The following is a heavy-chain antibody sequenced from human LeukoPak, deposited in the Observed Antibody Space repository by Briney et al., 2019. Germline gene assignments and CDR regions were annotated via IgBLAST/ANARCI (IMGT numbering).Heavy chain of an antibody. J-gene: IGHJ4*02. Sequence: PGGSLRLSCAASGFTFSSYWMTWVRQAPGKGLEWVANIKQDGSEKYYVDSVKGRFTISRDNSKNTLYLQMNSLRAEDTAVYYCAKEGVGYSGSYYAVDYWGQGTLVTVSS. CDR1: GFTFSSYW. V-gene: IGHV3-7*01. CDR2: IKQDGSEK. CDR3: AKEGVGYSGSYYAVDY. D-gene: IGHD1-26*01.